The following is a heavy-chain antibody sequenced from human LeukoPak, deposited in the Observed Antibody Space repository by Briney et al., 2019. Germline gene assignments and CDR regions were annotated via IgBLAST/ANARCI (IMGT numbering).Heavy chain of an antibody. CDR2: LYAGGES. V-gene: IGHV3-53*01. Sequence: GGSLRLSCAASGFAVKSSYMNWVRQAPGKGLEWVSVLYAGGESYYADSVLGRFTISRDTPNNTVFLEMNSLTADDTAVYFCARDSAGNQYSSGNFDLWGQGTLVTVSS. CDR1: GFAVKSSY. CDR3: ARDSAGNQYSSGNFDL. J-gene: IGHJ4*02. D-gene: IGHD3-10*01.